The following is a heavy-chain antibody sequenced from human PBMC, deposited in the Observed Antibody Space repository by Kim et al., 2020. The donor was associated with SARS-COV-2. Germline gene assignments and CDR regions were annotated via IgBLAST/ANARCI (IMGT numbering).Heavy chain of an antibody. CDR3: ARDRRYDYYYYGMDV. Sequence: ASVKVSCKASGYTFTGYYMHWVRQAPGQGLEWMGRINPNSGGTNYAQKFQGRVTMTRDTSISTAYMELSRLRSDDTAVYYCARDRRYDYYYYGMDVWGQGTTVTVSS. J-gene: IGHJ6*02. CDR1: GYTFTGYY. CDR2: INPNSGGT. D-gene: IGHD5-12*01. V-gene: IGHV1-2*06.